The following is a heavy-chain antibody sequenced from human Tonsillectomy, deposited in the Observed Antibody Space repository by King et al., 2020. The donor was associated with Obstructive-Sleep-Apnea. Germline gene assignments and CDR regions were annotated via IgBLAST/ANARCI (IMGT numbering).Heavy chain of an antibody. CDR3: ARGVVEYDSSGYYFDY. D-gene: IGHD3-22*01. J-gene: IGHJ4*02. Sequence: VQLVESGAEVQKPGASVKVSCKSSGYTFTSYYMHCVRQAPGQGLEWMGIIKPRGGSTSYAQKFQGRDTMTRDPSTSTVYMELSSLRSEDTAVYYCARGVVEYDSSGYYFDYWGQGTLVTVSS. V-gene: IGHV1-46*01. CDR1: GYTFTSYY. CDR2: IKPRGGST.